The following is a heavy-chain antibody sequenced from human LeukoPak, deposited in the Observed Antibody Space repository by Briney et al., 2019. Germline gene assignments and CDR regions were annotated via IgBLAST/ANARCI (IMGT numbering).Heavy chain of an antibody. Sequence: GGSLRLSCAASGFTFSSYAMSWVRQAPGKGLEWVSAISGSGGSTYYADSVKGRFTISRDNSKNTLYLQMNSLRAEDTAIYYCAKLGNSNPLRLPFDYWGQGTLVTVSS. CDR1: GFTFSSYA. D-gene: IGHD4-23*01. J-gene: IGHJ4*02. CDR3: AKLGNSNPLRLPFDY. CDR2: ISGSGGST. V-gene: IGHV3-23*01.